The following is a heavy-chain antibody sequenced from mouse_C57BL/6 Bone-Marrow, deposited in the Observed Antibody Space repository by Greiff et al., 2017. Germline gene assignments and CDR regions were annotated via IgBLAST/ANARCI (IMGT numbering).Heavy chain of an antibody. Sequence: EVQLQQSGPGLAKPSQTLSLTCSVTGYSITSDYWNWIRKFPGNKLEYMGYISYSGSTYYNPSLNSRISIPRDTSKNQYYLKLNSVTTEDTATYYCTILGRGFYFDYWGQGTTLTVSS. CDR3: TILGRGFYFDY. D-gene: IGHD4-1*01. V-gene: IGHV3-8*01. J-gene: IGHJ2*01. CDR2: ISYSGST. CDR1: GYSITSDY.